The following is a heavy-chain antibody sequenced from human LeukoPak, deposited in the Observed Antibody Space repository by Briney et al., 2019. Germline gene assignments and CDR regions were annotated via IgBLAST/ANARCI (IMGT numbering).Heavy chain of an antibody. V-gene: IGHV1-2*02. D-gene: IGHD1-26*01. J-gene: IGHJ3*02. CDR3: ARASGRYSDAFDI. CDR2: IIPNSGGT. Sequence: ASVKVSCKSSGYTFTGHYMHWVRQAPGQGLQWMGWIIPNSGGTNYAQNFQGRVTMTRDTSISTAYMELSRLRSDDTALYYCARASGRYSDAFDIWGQGTMVTVSS. CDR1: GYTFTGHY.